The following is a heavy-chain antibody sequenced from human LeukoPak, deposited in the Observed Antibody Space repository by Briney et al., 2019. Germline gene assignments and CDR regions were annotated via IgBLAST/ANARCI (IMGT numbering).Heavy chain of an antibody. D-gene: IGHD4-17*01. V-gene: IGHV4-4*07. CDR2: IHTSGNT. CDR3: ARDGALDYGDYWYFDL. J-gene: IGHJ2*01. CDR1: GGSVNSYF. Sequence: KASETLSLTCTVSGGSVNSYFWTWIRQPAGKGLECIGRIHTSGNTNYNPSLKSRVPMSFDTSKNQFSLKMTSVTAADTAVYYCARDGALDYGDYWYFDLWGRGTLVTVSS.